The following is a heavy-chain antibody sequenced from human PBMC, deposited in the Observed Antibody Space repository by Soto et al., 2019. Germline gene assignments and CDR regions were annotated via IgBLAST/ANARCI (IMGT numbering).Heavy chain of an antibody. J-gene: IGHJ4*02. D-gene: IGHD3-10*01. V-gene: IGHV3-15*01. CDR2: IKSKTDGGTT. CDR1: GFTFSNAW. Sequence: GGSLRLSCAASGFTFSNAWMSWVRQAPGKGLEWVGRIKSKTDGGTTDYAAPVKGRFTISRDDSKNTLYLQMNSLKPEDTAVYYCTTGFRFGESEFDYWGQGTLVTVSS. CDR3: TTGFRFGESEFDY.